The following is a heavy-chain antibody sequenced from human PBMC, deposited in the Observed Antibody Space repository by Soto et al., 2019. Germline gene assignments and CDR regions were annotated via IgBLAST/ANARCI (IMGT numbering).Heavy chain of an antibody. CDR1: GFTVSSKY. J-gene: IGHJ5*02. CDR3: ARELPPDL. Sequence: GGSLRLSCAASGFTVSSKYMNRVRQAPGKGLEWVSIIWSAGLTYYADSVRGRFTISRDISKNILFLQMNNLRAEDSAIYYCARELPPDLWGQGTLVTVSS. CDR2: IWSAGLT. D-gene: IGHD2-15*01. V-gene: IGHV3-53*01.